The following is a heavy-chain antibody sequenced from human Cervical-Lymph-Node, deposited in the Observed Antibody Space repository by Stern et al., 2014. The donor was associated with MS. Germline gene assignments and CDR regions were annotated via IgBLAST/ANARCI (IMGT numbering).Heavy chain of an antibody. CDR1: GG. CDR2: GIPFVGTS. CDR3: ARGSGDNWFGP. Sequence: QVQLVQSGAEVKKPGASVQVSCKSSGGIRWVQHAPGHGLEGRGGGIPFVGTSNYAQTVQGRVTITADTSTNTTYLHLSRLTSADTSVYYCARGSGDNWFGPWGQGTLVTVSS. D-gene: IGHD3-10*01. V-gene: IGHV1-69*06. J-gene: IGHJ5*02.